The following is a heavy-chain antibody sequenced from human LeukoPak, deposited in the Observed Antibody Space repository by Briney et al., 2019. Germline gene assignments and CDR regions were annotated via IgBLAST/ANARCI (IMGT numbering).Heavy chain of an antibody. J-gene: IGHJ5*02. V-gene: IGHV4-39*02. CDR2: IYYSGST. Sequence: SETLSLTCTVSGGSICSSSYYWGWIRQPPGKGLEWIGSIYYSGSTYYNPSLKSRVTISVDTSKNHFSLKLSSVTAADTAVYYCASYTGIVGATSDHCGQGTLVTVSS. D-gene: IGHD1-26*01. CDR1: GGSICSSSYY. CDR3: ASYTGIVGATSDH.